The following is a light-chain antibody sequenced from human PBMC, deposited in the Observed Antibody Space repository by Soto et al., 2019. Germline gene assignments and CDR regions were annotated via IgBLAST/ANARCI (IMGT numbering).Light chain of an antibody. CDR2: AAS. J-gene: IGKJ3*01. CDR1: QTLSINS. Sequence: EIVLTQSPGTLSLSPGERATLSCRASQTLSINSLAWYQQKPGQAPRLLIYAASTRATDIPERFSGSGSGTDFTLSISSLEPDDFALYYCQQYDASPLTSGSGTKVDIK. V-gene: IGKV3-20*01. CDR3: QQYDASPLT.